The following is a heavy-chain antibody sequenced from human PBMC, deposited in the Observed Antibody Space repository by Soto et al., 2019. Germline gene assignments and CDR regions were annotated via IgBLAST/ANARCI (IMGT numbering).Heavy chain of an antibody. CDR1: GFTFSSYV. CDR3: ATEGESSRWYAIYGYFHH. V-gene: IGHV3-30-3*01. CDR2: ISYDGSKK. J-gene: IGHJ1*01. Sequence: QVQLVESGGGVVQPGRSLRLSCAASGFTFSSYVMHWVRQAPGKGLEWVAVISYDGSKKYYADSVKGRFTISRETCKKALYVHMNSLRAEDTAVDYWATEGESSRWYAIYGYFHHWGQGTLVTVSS. D-gene: IGHD6-13*01.